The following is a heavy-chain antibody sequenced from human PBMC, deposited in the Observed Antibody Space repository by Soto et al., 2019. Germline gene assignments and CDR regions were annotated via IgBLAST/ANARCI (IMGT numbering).Heavy chain of an antibody. CDR2: ISYDGSNK. D-gene: IGHD4-17*01. CDR3: AKPRGHDYGDYDVGYYYYMDV. J-gene: IGHJ6*03. CDR1: GFTFSSYG. V-gene: IGHV3-30*18. Sequence: QVQLVESGGGVVQPGRSLRLSCAASGFTFSSYGMHWVRQAPGKGLEWVAGISYDGSNKYYADSVKGRFTISRDNSKNTLYLQMNSLRAEDTAVYYCAKPRGHDYGDYDVGYYYYMDVWGKGTTVTVSS.